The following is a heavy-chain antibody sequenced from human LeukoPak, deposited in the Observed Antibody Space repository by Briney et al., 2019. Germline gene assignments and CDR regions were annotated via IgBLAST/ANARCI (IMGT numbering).Heavy chain of an antibody. CDR1: GDSISSGDHY. V-gene: IGHV4-30-2*01. CDR3: ARDLVGVHAFDT. CDR2: ISHTGSS. D-gene: IGHD1-26*01. Sequence: SETLSLTCTVSGDSISSGDHYWSWIRQPPGKGLGWIGYISHTGSSYYNPSLRSRVTISLDRSKNQFSLKLNSVTAADTAVYYCARDLVGVHAFDTWGQGTRVTVSS. J-gene: IGHJ3*02.